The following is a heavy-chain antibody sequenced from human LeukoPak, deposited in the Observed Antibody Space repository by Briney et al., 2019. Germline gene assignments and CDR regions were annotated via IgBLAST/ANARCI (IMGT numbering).Heavy chain of an antibody. Sequence: GGSLKLSCAASGFTFSDYYMSWIRRAPGKGLEWVSYIGRTGSTISYADSVKGRFSISRDNVRNLLYLQMNSLRAEDTAVYYCAREYCSSTSCYVYWGQGTLVTVSS. CDR1: GFTFSDYY. CDR3: AREYCSSTSCYVY. CDR2: IGRTGSTI. J-gene: IGHJ4*02. V-gene: IGHV3-11*04. D-gene: IGHD2-2*01.